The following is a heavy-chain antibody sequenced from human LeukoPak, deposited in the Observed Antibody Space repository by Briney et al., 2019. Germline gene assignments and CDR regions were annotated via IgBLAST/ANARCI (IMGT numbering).Heavy chain of an antibody. Sequence: GRSLRLSCAASGFTLDDYAMHWVRQAPGKGLEWVSAISWNRGSIGYADPVKGRFTISRDNAKNSLYLQMNSLRAEDTALYYCAKDRTGKGDYFDYWGQGTLVTVSS. CDR1: GFTLDDYA. CDR3: AKDRTGKGDYFDY. D-gene: IGHD3/OR15-3a*01. J-gene: IGHJ4*02. V-gene: IGHV3-9*01. CDR2: ISWNRGSI.